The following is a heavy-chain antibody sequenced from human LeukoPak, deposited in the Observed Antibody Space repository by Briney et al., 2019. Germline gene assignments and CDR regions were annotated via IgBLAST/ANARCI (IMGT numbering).Heavy chain of an antibody. J-gene: IGHJ3*02. CDR2: IYSGGST. CDR3: ARDGKAVAVAFDI. CDR1: GFTVSSNY. V-gene: IGHV3-53*01. D-gene: IGHD6-19*01. Sequence: GGSLRLSCAASGFTVSSNYMSWVRQAPGKGLEWVSVIYSGGSTYYADSVKGRFTISRDNSKNTLYLQMNSLRAEDTAVYYCARDGKAVAVAFDIWGRGTMVTVSS.